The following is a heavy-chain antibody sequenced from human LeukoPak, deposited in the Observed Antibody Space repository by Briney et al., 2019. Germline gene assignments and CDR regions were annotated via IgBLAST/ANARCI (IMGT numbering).Heavy chain of an antibody. V-gene: IGHV3-30*01. CDR3: ARTGTDAFDI. CDR1: GFTFSGYA. Sequence: GGSLRLSCAASGFTFSGYAMHWVRQAPGKGLEWVSVTSYDESNKYHADSVKGRFTISRDNSKNTLYLQMNSLRVEDTAVYYCARTGTDAFDIWGQGTMVTVSS. CDR2: TSYDESNK. D-gene: IGHD3-10*02. J-gene: IGHJ3*02.